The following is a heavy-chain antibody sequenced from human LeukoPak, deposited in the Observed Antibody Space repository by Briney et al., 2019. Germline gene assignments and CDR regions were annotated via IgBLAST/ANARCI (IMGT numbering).Heavy chain of an antibody. CDR1: EFSVGSNY. CDR2: IYSGGST. CDR3: ARENDYGDYSRYFDY. Sequence: GGSLRLSCAASEFSVGSNYMTWVRQAPGKGLEWVSLIYSGGSTYYADSVKGRFTISRDKSKNTLYLRMNSLRAEDTAVYYCARENDYGDYSRYFDYWGQGTLVTVSS. J-gene: IGHJ4*02. D-gene: IGHD4-17*01. V-gene: IGHV3-66*02.